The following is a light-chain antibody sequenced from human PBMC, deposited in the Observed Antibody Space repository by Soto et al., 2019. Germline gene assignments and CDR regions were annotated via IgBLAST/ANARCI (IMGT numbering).Light chain of an antibody. J-gene: IGLJ2*01. CDR2: EGS. CDR3: CSYAGSSTRVV. Sequence: QSALTQPASVSGSPGQSITISCTGTSSDVGSYNLVSWYQQHPGKAPKLMIYEGSKRPSGVSNRFFGSKSGNTASLTISGLQAEDEADYYCCSYAGSSTRVVFGGGTKLTVL. CDR1: SSDVGSYNL. V-gene: IGLV2-23*01.